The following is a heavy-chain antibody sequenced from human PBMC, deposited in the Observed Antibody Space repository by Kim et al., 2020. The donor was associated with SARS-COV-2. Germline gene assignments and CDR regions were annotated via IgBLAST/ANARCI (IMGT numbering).Heavy chain of an antibody. CDR1: GFDFNMYW. CDR2: IKQGGSDK. Sequence: GGSLRLSCVASGFDFNMYWMTWVRQAAGRGLECVASIKQGGSDKFYADSVKGRFTISRDSATNSVHLQMNSLRVEDSAIYYCARVGYCAGDGCQGRDWFDHWGQGVQVTVSA. V-gene: IGHV3-7*02. J-gene: IGHJ5*02. D-gene: IGHD2-8*02. CDR3: ARVGYCAGDGCQGRDWFDH.